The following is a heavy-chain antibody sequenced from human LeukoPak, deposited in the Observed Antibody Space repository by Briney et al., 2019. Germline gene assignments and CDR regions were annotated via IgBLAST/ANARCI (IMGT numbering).Heavy chain of an antibody. CDR3: ARDRVGSGWPRPWYFEF. Sequence: GASVKVSCTPSGYTFTGYYLHWVRRAPGQGLEWMGWINPNTGATIYAGKFQGRVTMTRDTSIDTAYMEMRSLRSDDTAVYYCARDRVGSGWPRPWYFEFWGQGTLITVSS. CDR2: INPNTGAT. D-gene: IGHD6-19*01. CDR1: GYTFTGYY. V-gene: IGHV1-2*02. J-gene: IGHJ4*02.